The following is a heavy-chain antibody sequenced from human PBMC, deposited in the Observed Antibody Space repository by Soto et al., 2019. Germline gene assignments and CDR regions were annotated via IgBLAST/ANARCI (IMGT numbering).Heavy chain of an antibody. CDR1: GLTFSNYA. V-gene: IGHV3-23*01. CDR3: AKNQERELPRVIDF. J-gene: IGHJ4*02. D-gene: IGHD1-7*01. Sequence: EVRLLESGGGLVKPGGSLRLSCATSGLTFSNYAMSWVRQAPGGGLEWVSSISGSSSTTYYADSVRGRFTISRDRAKNTLYLQMSSLRADDTALYYCAKNQERELPRVIDFWGQGALVTVSS. CDR2: ISGSSSTT.